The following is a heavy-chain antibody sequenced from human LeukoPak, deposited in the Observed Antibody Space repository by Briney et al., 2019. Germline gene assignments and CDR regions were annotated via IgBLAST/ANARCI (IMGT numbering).Heavy chain of an antibody. V-gene: IGHV4-59*01. J-gene: IGHJ4*02. CDR2: IYYSGST. CDR1: GGSISSYY. CDR3: ARVTPSYSSGFPPGPGLIDY. Sequence: KPSETLSLTCTVSGGSISSYYWSWIRQPPGKGLEWIGYIYYSGSTNYNPSLKSRVTISVDTSKNQFSLKLSSVTAADTAVYYCARVTPSYSSGFPPGPGLIDYWGQGTLVTVSS. D-gene: IGHD6-19*01.